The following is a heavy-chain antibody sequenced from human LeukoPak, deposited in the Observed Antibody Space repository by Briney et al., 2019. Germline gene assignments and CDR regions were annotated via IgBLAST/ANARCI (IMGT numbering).Heavy chain of an antibody. V-gene: IGHV1-46*01. CDR2: INPSGGST. J-gene: IGHJ4*02. CDR3: ARDQGLTGYFDY. Sequence: GASVKVSCKTSGYSFTNYYMHWVRQAPGQGPEWMGIINPSGGSTNYAQKFQGRVTMTRDTSTRTVYMELSSLRSEDTAVYYCARDQGLTGYFDYWGQGTLVTVSS. CDR1: GYSFTNYY. D-gene: IGHD3-9*01.